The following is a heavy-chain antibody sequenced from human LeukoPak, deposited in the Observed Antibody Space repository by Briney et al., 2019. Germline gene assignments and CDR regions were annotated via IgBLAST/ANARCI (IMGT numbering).Heavy chain of an antibody. CDR1: GYSFTNYW. D-gene: IGHD3-10*01. J-gene: IGHJ5*02. Sequence: GESLKISRKGSGYSFTNYWIGWVRQMPGKGLEWMGIIYPGDSDTRYSPSFQGQVTISADKSISTAYLQWSSLKASDTAMYYCARVHMVRGVIRWFDPWGQGTLVTVSS. CDR2: IYPGDSDT. V-gene: IGHV5-51*01. CDR3: ARVHMVRGVIRWFDP.